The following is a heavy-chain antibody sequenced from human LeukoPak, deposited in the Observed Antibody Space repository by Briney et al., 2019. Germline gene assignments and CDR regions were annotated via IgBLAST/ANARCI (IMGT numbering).Heavy chain of an antibody. CDR2: MNPNSGNT. J-gene: IGHJ5*02. Sequence: ASVKVSCKASGYTFTCYDINWVRQATGQGLEWMGWMNPNSGNTGYAQKFQGRVTMTRNTSISTAYMELSSLRSEDTAVYYCARRRQWLEHPNWFDPWGQGTLVTVSS. D-gene: IGHD6-19*01. V-gene: IGHV1-8*01. CDR3: ARRRQWLEHPNWFDP. CDR1: GYTFTCYD.